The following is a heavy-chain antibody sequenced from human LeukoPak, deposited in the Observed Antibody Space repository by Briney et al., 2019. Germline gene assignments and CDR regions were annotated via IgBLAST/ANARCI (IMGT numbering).Heavy chain of an antibody. J-gene: IGHJ4*02. CDR2: ISYDGSNK. CDR1: GFTFSSYG. CDR3: ARDRDWNSGFDY. V-gene: IGHV3-30*03. D-gene: IGHD1-7*01. Sequence: QTGGSLRLSCAASGFTFSSYGMHWVRQAPGKGLEWVAVISYDGSNKYYADSVKGRFTISRDNSKNTLYLQMNSLRAEDTAVYYCARDRDWNSGFDYWGQGTLVTVSS.